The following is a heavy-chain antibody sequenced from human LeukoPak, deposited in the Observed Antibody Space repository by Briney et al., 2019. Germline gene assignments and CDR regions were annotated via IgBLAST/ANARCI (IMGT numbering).Heavy chain of an antibody. CDR2: IYYSGIT. CDR3: ARLLLQSHGSTTFDY. CDR1: GGSIRSTSYY. J-gene: IGHJ4*02. V-gene: IGHV4-39*01. Sequence: SETLSLTCSVSGGSIRSTSYYWGWIRQPPGKGLEWIGSIYYSGITYYNPALKSRVTISVDTSTNQFSLKLSSVTAADTAVYYCARLLLQSHGSTTFDYWGQGSLVTVSS. D-gene: IGHD1-26*01.